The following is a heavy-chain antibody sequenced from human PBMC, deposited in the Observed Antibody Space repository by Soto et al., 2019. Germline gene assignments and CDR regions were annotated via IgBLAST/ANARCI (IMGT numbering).Heavy chain of an antibody. D-gene: IGHD5-12*01. CDR2: IYYSGST. CDR3: ARAYGGYADY. Sequence: PSETLSLTCAVSGSSISSNNWWGWIRQPPGKGLEWIGYIYYSGSTNYNPSLKSRVTISVDTSKNQFSLKLSSVTAADTAVYYCARAYGGYADYWGQGALVTAPQ. CDR1: GSSISSNNW. V-gene: IGHV4-28*03. J-gene: IGHJ4*02.